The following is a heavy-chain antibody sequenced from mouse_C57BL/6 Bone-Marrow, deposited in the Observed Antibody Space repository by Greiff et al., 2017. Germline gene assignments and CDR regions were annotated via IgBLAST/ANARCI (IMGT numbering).Heavy chain of an antibody. Sequence: EVKLQESGGDLVKPGGSLKLSCAASGFTFSSYGMSWVRQTPDKRLEWVATISSGGSYTYYPDSVKGRFTISRDNAKNTLYLQMSSLKSEDTAMYYCARRPPFAYWGQGTLVTVSA. CDR1: GFTFSSYG. J-gene: IGHJ3*01. V-gene: IGHV5-6*02. CDR2: ISSGGSYT. CDR3: ARRPPFAY.